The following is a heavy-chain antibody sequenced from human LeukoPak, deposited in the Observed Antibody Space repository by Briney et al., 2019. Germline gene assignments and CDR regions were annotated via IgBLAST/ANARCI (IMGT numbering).Heavy chain of an antibody. CDR3: ARDEGRDFWTGYAFDY. D-gene: IGHD3/OR15-3a*01. CDR1: GFSFSDYW. J-gene: IGHJ4*02. CDR2: ISSSSSYI. V-gene: IGHV3-21*01. Sequence: GGSLRLSCAASGFSFSDYWMNWVRQAPGKGLEWVSSISSSSSYIYYADSVKGRFTISRDNAKNSLYLQMNSLRAEDTAVYYCARDEGRDFWTGYAFDYWGQGTLVTVSS.